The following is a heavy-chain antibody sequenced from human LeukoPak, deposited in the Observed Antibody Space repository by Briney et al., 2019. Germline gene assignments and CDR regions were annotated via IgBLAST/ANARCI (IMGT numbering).Heavy chain of an antibody. CDR1: GFTFSSYA. J-gene: IGHJ5*02. V-gene: IGHV3-23*01. CDR3: ARSRDYYDSSGYYSTSAYNWFDP. Sequence: GGSLRLSCAASGFTFSSYAMSWVRQAPGKGLEWVSAISGSGGSTYYADSVKGRFTISRDNAKNSLYLQMNSLRAEDTAVYYCARSRDYYDSSGYYSTSAYNWFDPWGQGTLVTVSS. D-gene: IGHD3-22*01. CDR2: ISGSGGST.